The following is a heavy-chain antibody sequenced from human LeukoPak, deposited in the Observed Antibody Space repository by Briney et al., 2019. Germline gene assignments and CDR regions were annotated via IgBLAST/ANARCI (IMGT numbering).Heavy chain of an antibody. CDR2: INHSGST. CDR1: GGSISSGSYY. Sequence: SETLSLTCTVSGGSISSGSYYWSWIRQPPGKGLEWIGEINHSGSTNYNPSLKSRVTISVDTSKNQFSLKLSSVTAADTAVYYCARHLFHPLRYYGSGRWGAFDIWGQGTMVTVSS. J-gene: IGHJ3*02. D-gene: IGHD3-10*01. V-gene: IGHV4-39*01. CDR3: ARHLFHPLRYYGSGRWGAFDI.